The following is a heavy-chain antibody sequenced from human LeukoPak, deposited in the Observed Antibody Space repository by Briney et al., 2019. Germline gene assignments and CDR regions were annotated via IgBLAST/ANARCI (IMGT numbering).Heavy chain of an antibody. V-gene: IGHV5-51*01. J-gene: IGHJ4*02. D-gene: IGHD2-21*02. CDR3: ARGGDVFCGGDCYYFDY. CDR1: GYSFTSYW. CDR2: IYPGDSDT. Sequence: GESLKISCKGSGYSFTSYWIVWVRQMPGKGLEWMGIIYPGDSDTRCSPSFQGQVTISADKSISTAYLQWSSLKASDTAMYYCARGGDVFCGGDCYYFDYWGQGTLVTVSS.